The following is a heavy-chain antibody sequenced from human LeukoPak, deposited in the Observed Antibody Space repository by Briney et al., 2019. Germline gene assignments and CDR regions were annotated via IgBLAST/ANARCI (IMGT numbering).Heavy chain of an antibody. Sequence: PRGSLRLSCAASGFTFSSYSMNWVRQAPGKGLEWVSSISSSSSYIYYADSVKGRFTISRDNSKNTLYLQMNSLRAEDTAVYYCARGSPYDTLTGYYNSDYFDYWGQGTLVTVSS. CDR2: ISSSSSYI. CDR1: GFTFSSYS. CDR3: ARGSPYDTLTGYYNSDYFDY. V-gene: IGHV3-21*04. J-gene: IGHJ4*02. D-gene: IGHD3-9*01.